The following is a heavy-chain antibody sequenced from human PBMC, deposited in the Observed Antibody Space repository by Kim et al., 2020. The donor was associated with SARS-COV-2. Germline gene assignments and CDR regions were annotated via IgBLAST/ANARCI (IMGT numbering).Heavy chain of an antibody. CDR3: ARDWGWLGDSY. CDR1: GFTFSSYS. D-gene: IGHD3-16*01. J-gene: IGHJ4*02. CDR2: ISSSSSYI. V-gene: IGHV3-21*01. Sequence: GGSLRLSCAASGFTFSSYSMNWVRQAPGKGLEWVSSISSSSSYIYYADSVKGRFTISRDNAKNSLYLQMNSLRAEDTAVYYCARDWGWLGDSYWGQGTLVTVSS.